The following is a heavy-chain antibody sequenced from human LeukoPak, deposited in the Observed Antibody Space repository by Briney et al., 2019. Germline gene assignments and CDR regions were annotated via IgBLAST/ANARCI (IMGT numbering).Heavy chain of an antibody. CDR1: GGTFSSYA. Sequence: GSSVKVSCKASGGTFSSYAISWVRQAPGQGLEWMGRIIPICGIANYAQKFQGRVTITADKSTSTAYMELSSLRSEDTAVYYCAREGFTIFGVVIDYYYGMDVWGQGTTVTVSS. CDR2: IIPICGIA. J-gene: IGHJ6*02. D-gene: IGHD3-3*01. V-gene: IGHV1-69*04. CDR3: AREGFTIFGVVIDYYYGMDV.